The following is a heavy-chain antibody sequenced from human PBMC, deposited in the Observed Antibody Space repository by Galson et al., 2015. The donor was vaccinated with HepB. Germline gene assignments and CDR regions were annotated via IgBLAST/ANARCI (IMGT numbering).Heavy chain of an antibody. D-gene: IGHD3-16*02. Sequence: SVKVSCKASGYTFTSYGISWVRQAPGQGLEWMGWISAYNGNTNYAQKLQGRVTMTTDTSTSTAYMELRSLRSDDTAVYYCARDLYDYIWGSYRDPPDYWGQGTPVTVSS. CDR2: ISAYNGNT. CDR3: ARDLYDYIWGSYRDPPDY. CDR1: GYTFTSYG. J-gene: IGHJ4*02. V-gene: IGHV1-18*01.